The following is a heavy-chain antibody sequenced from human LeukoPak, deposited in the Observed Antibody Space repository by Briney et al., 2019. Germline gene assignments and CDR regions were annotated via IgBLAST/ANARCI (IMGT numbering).Heavy chain of an antibody. CDR3: ARQLSIAAAGTTPNYYGMDV. V-gene: IGHV5-51*01. D-gene: IGHD6-13*01. CDR1: GYSFTSYR. Sequence: GESLKISCKGSGYSFTSYRIGWVRQMPGKGLEWMGIIDPGDSDTRYSPSFQGQVTISADKSISTAYLQWSSLKASDTAMYYCARQLSIAAAGTTPNYYGMDVWGQGTTVTVSS. J-gene: IGHJ6*02. CDR2: IDPGDSDT.